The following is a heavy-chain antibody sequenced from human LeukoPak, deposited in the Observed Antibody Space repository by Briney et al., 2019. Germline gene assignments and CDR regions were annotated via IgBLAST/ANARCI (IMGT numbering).Heavy chain of an antibody. V-gene: IGHV3-73*01. CDR2: IRSKANSYAT. CDR1: GFTFSGSA. CDR3: AKPYYYDSSGSSDSYAYAFDI. J-gene: IGHJ3*02. Sequence: PGGSLKLSCEASGFTFSGSAMHWARQASGKGLEWVGRIRSKANSYATAYGASVKGRFTISRDDSKNTAYLQMNSLRAEDTAVYYCAKPYYYDSSGSSDSYAYAFDIWGQGTMVTVSS. D-gene: IGHD3-22*01.